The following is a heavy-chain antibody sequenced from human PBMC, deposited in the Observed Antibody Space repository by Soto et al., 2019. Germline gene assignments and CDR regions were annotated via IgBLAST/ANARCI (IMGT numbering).Heavy chain of an antibody. V-gene: IGHV1-18*01. CDR3: ARDLAAAGPFDY. D-gene: IGHD6-13*01. J-gene: IGHJ4*02. Sequence: QVQLVRSGAEVKKPGASVKVSCKTSGYTFTSYAISWVRQAPGQGLEWMGWISAYNGNTHYAQKLQGRVTMTTDTSTSTADMELRSLRSDDTAVYYCARDLAAAGPFDYWGQGTLVTVSS. CDR2: ISAYNGNT. CDR1: GYTFTSYA.